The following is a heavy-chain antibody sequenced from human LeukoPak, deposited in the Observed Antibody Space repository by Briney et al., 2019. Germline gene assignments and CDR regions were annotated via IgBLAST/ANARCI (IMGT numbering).Heavy chain of an antibody. CDR2: IKPNSGGT. CDR1: GYTFTGYY. V-gene: IGHV1-2*02. D-gene: IGHD3-9*01. CDR3: ARGGYYDILTGYYSPDDAFDI. Sequence: ASVKVSCKTSGYTFTGYYMHWVRQAPGQGLEWMGWIKPNSGGTNYAQKFQGRVTLTRDTSISTAYMELSRLRSDDTAVYYCARGGYYDILTGYYSPDDAFDIWGQGTMVTVSS. J-gene: IGHJ3*02.